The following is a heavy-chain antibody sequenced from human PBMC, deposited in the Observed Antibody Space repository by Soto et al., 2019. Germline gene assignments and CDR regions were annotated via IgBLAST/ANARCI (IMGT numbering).Heavy chain of an antibody. CDR1: GGSISSGGYY. CDR3: ARGGLGSGDAFDI. J-gene: IGHJ3*02. V-gene: IGHV4-31*03. Sequence: TLSLTCTVSGGSISSGGYYWSWIRQHPGKGLEWIGYIYCSGSTYYNPSLKSRVTISVDTSKNQFSLKLSSVTAADTAVYYCARGGLGSGDAFDIWGQGTMVTVSS. CDR2: IYCSGST. D-gene: IGHD3-16*01.